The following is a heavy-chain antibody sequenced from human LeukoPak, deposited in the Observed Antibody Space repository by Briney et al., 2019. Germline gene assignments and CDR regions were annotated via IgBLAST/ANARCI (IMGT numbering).Heavy chain of an antibody. CDR2: INWNGGST. V-gene: IGHV3-20*01. D-gene: IGHD3-22*01. CDR1: GFTFDDYG. J-gene: IGHJ4*02. Sequence: GGSLRLSCAASGFTFDDYGMSWVRQAPGKGLEWVSGINWNGGSTGYADSVKGRFTISRDNAKNSLYLQMNSLRAEDTALYHCARTFPYYDSGGYYSPYFDYWGQGTLVTVSS. CDR3: ARTFPYYDSGGYYSPYFDY.